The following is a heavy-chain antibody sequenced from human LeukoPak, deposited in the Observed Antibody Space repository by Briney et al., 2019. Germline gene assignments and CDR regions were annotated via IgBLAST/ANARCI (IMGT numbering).Heavy chain of an antibody. CDR1: GFTFSIYW. V-gene: IGHV3-48*04. D-gene: IGHD2-2*01. J-gene: IGHJ4*02. Sequence: PGGSLRLSCAASGFTFSIYWMSWVCQAPGKGLEWVSFISTSSTTTYYADSVKGRFTISRDNAKNSLYLQMNSLRAEDTAVYYCATRDCSSTTCFFDYWGQGTLVTVSS. CDR3: ATRDCSSTTCFFDY. CDR2: ISTSSTTT.